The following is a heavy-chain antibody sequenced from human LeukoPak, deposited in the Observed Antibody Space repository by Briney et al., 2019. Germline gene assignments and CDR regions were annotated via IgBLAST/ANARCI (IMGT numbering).Heavy chain of an antibody. CDR2: IYPEDSDT. D-gene: IGHD3-22*01. CDR1: GYTFTSHW. V-gene: IGHV5-51*01. CDR3: ARVHYYETSDWGNYFDY. Sequence: GESLKISCKASGYTFTSHWFGWVRQMPGKGLEWMGIIYPEDSDTRYSPSFQGQVTISADKSISTAYLQWSSLKASDTAMYYCARVHYYETSDWGNYFDYWGQGTLVTVSS. J-gene: IGHJ4*02.